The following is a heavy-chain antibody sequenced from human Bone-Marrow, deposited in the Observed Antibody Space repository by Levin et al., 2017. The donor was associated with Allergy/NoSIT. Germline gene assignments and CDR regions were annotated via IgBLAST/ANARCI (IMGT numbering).Heavy chain of an antibody. Sequence: GGSLRLSCAASGFTFSDYYLSWIRQAPGKGLEYISYISSSSSAISYADSVRGRFTISRDNAKSSLFLQMNSLRAEDTAVYYCARFTMTDRYWYFDLWGRGTLVTVSS. CDR2: ISSSSSAI. D-gene: IGHD3-3*01. CDR1: GFTFSDYY. V-gene: IGHV3-11*01. J-gene: IGHJ2*01. CDR3: ARFTMTDRYWYFDL.